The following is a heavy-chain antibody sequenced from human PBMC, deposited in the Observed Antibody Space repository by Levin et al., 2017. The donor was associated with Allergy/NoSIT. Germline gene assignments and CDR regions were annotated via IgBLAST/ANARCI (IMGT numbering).Heavy chain of an antibody. V-gene: IGHV3-7*01. Sequence: GESLKISCAASNFAFGCHWMTWVRQAPGKGLEWVANIKEDGSETYYVDSVKGRFTVSRDNAKNSLYLQMNNLKVEETAVYYCAKLGAASCNTPQLWYYFSGLDVWGLGTTVTVSS. J-gene: IGHJ6*02. D-gene: IGHD2-2*02. CDR2: IKEDGSET. CDR1: NFAFGCHW. CDR3: AKLGAASCNTPQLWYYFSGLDV.